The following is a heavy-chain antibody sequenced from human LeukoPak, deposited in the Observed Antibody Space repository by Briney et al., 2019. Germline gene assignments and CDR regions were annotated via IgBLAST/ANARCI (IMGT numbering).Heavy chain of an antibody. J-gene: IGHJ4*02. V-gene: IGHV3-74*03. D-gene: IGHD4-23*01. CDR2: INGDGSST. CDR3: AKGGTTVVDY. CDR1: RFTFSSYW. Sequence: GGSLRLSCAASRFTFSSYWMHWVRQAPGKGLVWVSRINGDGSSTTYADSVKGRFTISRDNAKNTLYLQMNSLRAEDTAVYYCAKGGTTVVDYWGQGTLVTVSS.